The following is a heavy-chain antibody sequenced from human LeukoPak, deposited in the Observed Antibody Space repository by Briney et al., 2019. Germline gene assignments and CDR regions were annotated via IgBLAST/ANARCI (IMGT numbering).Heavy chain of an antibody. CDR1: GGSISSYY. V-gene: IGHV4-59*01. J-gene: IGHJ3*02. CDR2: IYYSGST. Sequence: PSETLSLTCTVSGGSISSYYWSWIRQPPGKGLEWIGYIYYSGSTNYNPSLKSRVTISVDTSKNQFSLKLSSVTAADTAVYYRARDPSYGDDAFDIWGQGTMVTVSS. CDR3: ARDPSYGDDAFDI. D-gene: IGHD4-17*01.